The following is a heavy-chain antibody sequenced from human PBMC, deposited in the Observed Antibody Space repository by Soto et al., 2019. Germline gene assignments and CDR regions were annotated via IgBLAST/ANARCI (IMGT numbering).Heavy chain of an antibody. J-gene: IGHJ5*01. V-gene: IGHV3-23*01. CDR2: ISGSGGST. CDR1: GFTFISYA. Sequence: GGSLRLSCAASGFTFISYAMSWVLQAPGKGLEWVSAISGSGGSTYYADSVKGRFTISRDNSKNTLYLQMNSLRAEDTAVYYCAKYFYGYSSAIHWFDSRCQGTLVTVSS. CDR3: AKYFYGYSSAIHWFDS. D-gene: IGHD6-19*01.